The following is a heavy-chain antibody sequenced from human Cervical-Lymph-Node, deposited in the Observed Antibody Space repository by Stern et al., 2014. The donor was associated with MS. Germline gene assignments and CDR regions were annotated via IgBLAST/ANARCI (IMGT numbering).Heavy chain of an antibody. CDR1: GGSISSGSYY. CDR3: ARDCRLRYFDNYGMDV. V-gene: IGHV4-61*02. J-gene: IGHJ6*02. D-gene: IGHD3-9*01. CDR2: SYTSGSP. Sequence: VQLVESGPGLVKPSQTLSLTCTVSGGSISSGSYYWSWIRQPAGKGLEWIGRSYTSGSPNYTPPHRMRVPISVDTPKNQSSLKLSSVTAADTAVYYCARDCRLRYFDNYGMDVWGQGTTVTVSS.